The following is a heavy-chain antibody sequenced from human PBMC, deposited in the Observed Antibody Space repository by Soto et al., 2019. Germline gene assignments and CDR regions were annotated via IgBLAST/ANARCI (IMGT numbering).Heavy chain of an antibody. CDR3: ARHAFRGYCSGGSCYSNWFDP. V-gene: IGHV4-39*01. CDR2: IYYSGST. J-gene: IGHJ5*02. Sequence: PSETLSLTCTVSGGSISSSSYYWGWIRQPPGKGLEWIGSIYYSGSTYYNPSLKSRVTISVDTSKNQFSLKLSSVTAADTAVYYCARHAFRGYCSGGSCYSNWFDPWGQGTLVTVSS. CDR1: GGSISSSSYY. D-gene: IGHD2-15*01.